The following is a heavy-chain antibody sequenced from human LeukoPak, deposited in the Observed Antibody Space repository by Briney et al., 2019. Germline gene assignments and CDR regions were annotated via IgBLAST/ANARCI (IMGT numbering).Heavy chain of an antibody. CDR1: GYIFTSYY. J-gene: IGHJ5*02. CDR3: ARQEQDILVVVAASWFDP. Sequence: ASVKVSCKASGYIFTSYYMHWVRQAAGQEVEWLGLFNPYGGSTSYEPKFQGRVTTTTDTSTRTIYMELSRLRSEDTDVYDCARQEQDILVVVAASWFDPWGQGTLVTVCS. CDR2: FNPYGGST. D-gene: IGHD2-15*01. V-gene: IGHV1-46*01.